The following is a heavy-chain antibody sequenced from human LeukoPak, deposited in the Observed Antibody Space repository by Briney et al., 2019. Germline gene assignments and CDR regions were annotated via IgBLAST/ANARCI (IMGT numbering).Heavy chain of an antibody. Sequence: GGSLRLSCAASGLIFNNSVMYWVRQAPGKGLEYVSAINNDGGDTFYANSVKGRFTISRDNSKNTLYLQMGSRRTEDVAVYYCARASGSGWSSWGHGTLVTVSS. CDR2: INNDGGDT. D-gene: IGHD6-19*01. CDR1: GLIFNNSV. J-gene: IGHJ5*01. CDR3: ARASGSGWSS. V-gene: IGHV3-64*01.